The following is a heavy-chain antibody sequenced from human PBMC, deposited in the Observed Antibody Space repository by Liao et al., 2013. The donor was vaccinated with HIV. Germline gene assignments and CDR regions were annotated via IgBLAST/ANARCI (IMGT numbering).Heavy chain of an antibody. Sequence: QLQLQESGSGLVKPSQTLSLTCAVSGGSISSGTYSWSWIRQPPGKGLEWIGSLSYNGDTFYNPSLKSRVTISKDTSQNQSSLKLTSVTAADTAVYYCAWDSDSWQRFDHWGQGTLVSASS. J-gene: IGHJ4*02. CDR2: LSYNGDT. V-gene: IGHV4-30-2*03. D-gene: IGHD3-3*01. CDR1: GGSISSGTYS. CDR3: AWDSDSWQRFDH.